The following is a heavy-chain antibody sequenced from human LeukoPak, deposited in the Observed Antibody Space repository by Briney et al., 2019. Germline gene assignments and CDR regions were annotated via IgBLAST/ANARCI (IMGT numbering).Heavy chain of an antibody. D-gene: IGHD1-26*01. V-gene: IGHV4-4*07. CDR2: IYASGSP. CDR1: GGSISSYY. J-gene: IGHJ5*02. Sequence: KTSETLSLTCTVSGGSISSYYWSWIRQPAGKGLEWIGRIYASGSPNYNPSLKSRVTMSVDTSKSQFPLKLISVTAADTAVYYCARDPRGIVGANHNWFDPWGQGTLVTVSS. CDR3: ARDPRGIVGANHNWFDP.